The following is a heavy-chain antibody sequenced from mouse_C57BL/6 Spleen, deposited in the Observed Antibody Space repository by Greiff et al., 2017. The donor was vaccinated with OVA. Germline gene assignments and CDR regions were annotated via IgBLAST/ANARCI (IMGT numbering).Heavy chain of an antibody. CDR1: GYTFTDYE. J-gene: IGHJ2*01. D-gene: IGHD1-1*01. Sequence: VKLVESGAELVRPGASVTLSCKASGYTFTDYEMHWVKQTPVHGLEWIGAIDPETGGTAYNQKFKGKAILTADKSSSTAYMELRSLTSEDSAVYYCRYDFDYWGQGTTLTVSS. CDR3: RYDFDY. CDR2: IDPETGGT. V-gene: IGHV1-15*01.